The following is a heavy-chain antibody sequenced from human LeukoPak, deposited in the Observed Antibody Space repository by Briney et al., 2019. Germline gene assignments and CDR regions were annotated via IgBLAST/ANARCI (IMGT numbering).Heavy chain of an antibody. V-gene: IGHV3-30*18. D-gene: IGHD6-19*01. J-gene: IGHJ4*02. CDR2: ISYDGSNK. Sequence: GGSLRLSCVVSGFTFSSYGMHWVRQAPGKGLEWVAVISYDGSNKYYADSVKGRFTISRDNSKNTLYLQMNSLRAEDTAVYYCAKGAYSSGWFDYWGQGTLVTVSS. CDR1: GFTFSSYG. CDR3: AKGAYSSGWFDY.